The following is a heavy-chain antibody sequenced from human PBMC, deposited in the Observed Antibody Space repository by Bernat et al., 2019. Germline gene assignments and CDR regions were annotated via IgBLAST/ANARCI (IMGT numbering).Heavy chain of an antibody. D-gene: IGHD2-2*01. V-gene: IGHV3-48*01. J-gene: IGHJ4*02. CDR1: GLTFSSYS. Sequence: EVQLVESGGGLVQPGGSLRLSCAASGLTFSSYSMNWVRQAPGKGLEWVSYISSSSSTIYYADSVKGRFTISRDNAKNSLYLQMNSLRAEDTAVYYCARAGSVPFDYWGQGTLVTVSS. CDR3: ARAGSVPFDY. CDR2: ISSSSSTI.